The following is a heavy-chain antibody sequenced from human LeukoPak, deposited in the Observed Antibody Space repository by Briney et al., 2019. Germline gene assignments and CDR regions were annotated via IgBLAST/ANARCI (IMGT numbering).Heavy chain of an antibody. Sequence: SETLSLTCTVSGGSISTYYWSWIRQPPGKGLEWIGNIYDSGSANYNPSLKSRVVMSVDTYKNQFSLNLTPVTAADTAVYYCARVGVDYSGNVLKYFFDYWGQGTLVTVSS. V-gene: IGHV4-59*01. CDR3: ARVGVDYSGNVLKYFFDY. CDR1: GGSISTYY. J-gene: IGHJ4*02. D-gene: IGHD4-23*01. CDR2: IYDSGSA.